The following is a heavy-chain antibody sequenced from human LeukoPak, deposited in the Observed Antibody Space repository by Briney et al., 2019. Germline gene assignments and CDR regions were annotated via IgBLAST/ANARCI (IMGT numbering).Heavy chain of an antibody. V-gene: IGHV3-21*01. D-gene: IGHD3-9*01. Sequence: GGSLRLSCAASGFTFSSYSMNWVRQAPGKGLEWVSSISSSSSYIYYADSVKGRFTISRDNAKNSLYLQMNSLRAEDTAVYYCARGGRYNILTGFRRDRHDAFDIWGQGTLVTVSS. CDR2: ISSSSSYI. CDR1: GFTFSSYS. J-gene: IGHJ3*02. CDR3: ARGGRYNILTGFRRDRHDAFDI.